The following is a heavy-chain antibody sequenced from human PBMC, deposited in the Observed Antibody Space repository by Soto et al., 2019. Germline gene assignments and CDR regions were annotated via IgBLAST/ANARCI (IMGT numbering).Heavy chain of an antibody. Sequence: QVQLQESGPGLVKPSETLSLTCTVSGGSISSYYWSWIRQPAGKGLEWIGRIYTSGSTNYNPSLNSRVTMSVDTSKNHFSLKLSSVTAADTAVYYCASYMEWLSYAFDIWGQGTMVTVSS. CDR3: ASYMEWLSYAFDI. D-gene: IGHD3-3*01. J-gene: IGHJ3*02. CDR1: GGSISSYY. CDR2: IYTSGST. V-gene: IGHV4-4*07.